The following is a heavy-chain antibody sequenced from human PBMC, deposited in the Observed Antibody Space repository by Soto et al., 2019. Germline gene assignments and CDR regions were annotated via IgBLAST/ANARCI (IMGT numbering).Heavy chain of an antibody. CDR2: IYYSGST. V-gene: IGHV4-61*01. CDR1: GGSVSSGSYY. D-gene: IGHD2-2*01. CDR3: ARADIVVATDAMMGEKWFDP. J-gene: IGHJ5*02. Sequence: PSETLSLTCTVSGGSVSSGSYYWSWIRQPPGKGLEWIGYIYYSGSTNYNPSLKSRVTISVDTSKNQFSLKLSSVTAADTAVYYCARADIVVATDAMMGEKWFDPWGQGTLVTVSS.